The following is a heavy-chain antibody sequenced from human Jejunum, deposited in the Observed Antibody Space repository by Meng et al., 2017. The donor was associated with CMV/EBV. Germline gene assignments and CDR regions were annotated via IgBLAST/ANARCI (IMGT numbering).Heavy chain of an antibody. CDR3: ARGLYYYGSGSYYKEYYYYGMDV. Sequence: WWSWVRQPPGKGLGWIGEIYHSGSTNYNPSLKSRVTISVDKSKNQFSLKLSSVTAADTAVYYCARGLYYYGSGSYYKEYYYYGMDVWGQGTMVTVSS. V-gene: IGHV4-4*02. D-gene: IGHD3-10*01. CDR2: IYHSGST. J-gene: IGHJ6*02. CDR1: W.